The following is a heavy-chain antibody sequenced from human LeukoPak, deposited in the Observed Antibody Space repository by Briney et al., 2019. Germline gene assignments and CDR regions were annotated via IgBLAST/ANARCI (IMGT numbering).Heavy chain of an antibody. V-gene: IGHV4-39*07. J-gene: IGHJ4*02. D-gene: IGHD2-21*02. CDR3: AREAYCGADCYSGFDY. CDR2: IFYSGST. CDR1: GGSISTSNYY. Sequence: SETLSLTCTVSGGSISTSNYYWGWIRQPPGKGLEWIGNIFYSGSTYYGPSLKSRLTISLDTSRNQFSLKLNSVTAADTAVYYCAREAYCGADCYSGFDYWGQGTLVTVSS.